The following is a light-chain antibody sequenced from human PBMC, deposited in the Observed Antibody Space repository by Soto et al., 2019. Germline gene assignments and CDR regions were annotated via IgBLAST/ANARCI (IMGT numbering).Light chain of an antibody. CDR2: DAS. V-gene: IGKV3-11*01. Sequence: EIVLTQSPATLSLSPGERATLSCRASQSVGSYLGWYQQKPGQAPRLLIYDASNRATGIPARFSGSGFGTDFTLTISSLEPEGFAVYYCQLRHNWITFGQGTRLEIK. J-gene: IGKJ5*01. CDR1: QSVGSY. CDR3: QLRHNWIT.